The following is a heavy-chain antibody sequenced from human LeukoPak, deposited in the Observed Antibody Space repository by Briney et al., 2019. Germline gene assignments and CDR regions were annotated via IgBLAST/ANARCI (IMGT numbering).Heavy chain of an antibody. Sequence: PSETLSLTCTVSGGSISSSSYYWGWIRQPPGKGLEWIGSIYYSGSTYYNPPLKSRVTISVDTSKNQFSLKLSSVTAADTAMYYCARLYGGKPGGYWGQGTLVTVSS. CDR3: ARLYGGKPGGY. CDR1: GGSISSSSYY. D-gene: IGHD4-23*01. V-gene: IGHV4-39*01. J-gene: IGHJ4*02. CDR2: IYYSGST.